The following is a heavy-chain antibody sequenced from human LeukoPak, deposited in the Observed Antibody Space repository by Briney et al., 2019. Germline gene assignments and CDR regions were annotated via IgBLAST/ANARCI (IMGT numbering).Heavy chain of an antibody. CDR3: ARDFTAFDY. V-gene: IGHV3-7*05. CDR2: IKGDGSEQ. Sequence: PGGSLRLSCAASGFTFSSYWMTWVRQAPGKGLEWVANIKGDGSEQQYVDSVKGRFAISGDNTKNSLYLQMNSLRAEDTAVYYCARDFTAFDYWGQGTLVTVSS. J-gene: IGHJ4*02. CDR1: GFTFSSYW. D-gene: IGHD3-16*01.